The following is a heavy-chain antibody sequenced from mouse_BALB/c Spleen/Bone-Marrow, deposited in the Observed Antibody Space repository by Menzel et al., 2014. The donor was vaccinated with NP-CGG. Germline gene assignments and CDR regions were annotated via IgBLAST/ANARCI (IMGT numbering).Heavy chain of an antibody. CDR3: TYMGYYGSSYAMDY. Sequence: QVQLKQSGAELVKPGASVKLSCKASGYTFTSYWMHWVKLRPGQGFEWIGEINPSNGGTNYNEKFKRKATPTVDKSSSTAYMQLSSLTSEDSAVCYCTYMGYYGSSYAMDYWGQGTSVTVSS. D-gene: IGHD1-1*01. V-gene: IGHV1S16*01. CDR1: GYTFTSYW. J-gene: IGHJ4*01. CDR2: INPSNGGT.